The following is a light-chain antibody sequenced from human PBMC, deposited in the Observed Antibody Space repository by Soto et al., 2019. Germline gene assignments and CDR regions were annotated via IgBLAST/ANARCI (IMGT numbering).Light chain of an antibody. J-gene: IGKJ1*01. CDR2: GAS. Sequence: ELVLTQSPGTLSLSPGERAPLSCRASQSVSNNYLAWYPQKPGPAPRLLIYGASNRATGLPDRFSGGGSATFSTPTIRRLEPEDFAVYYCQQYGTSGTVGQGTQLDIK. CDR1: QSVSNNY. V-gene: IGKV3-20*01. CDR3: QQYGTSGT.